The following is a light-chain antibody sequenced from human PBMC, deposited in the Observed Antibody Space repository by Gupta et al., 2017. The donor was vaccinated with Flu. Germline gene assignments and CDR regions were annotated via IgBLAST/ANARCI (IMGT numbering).Light chain of an antibody. CDR3: QQYNAYPWT. V-gene: IGKV1-5*03. CDR2: KTS. J-gene: IGKJ1*01. Sequence: PSTLSASVGDRVTITCRASQNINSWLAWYQQKPGKAPKLVIYKTSTLQSGVPSTFGGSGSETEFTLTISSLQPDDFATYYCQQYNAYPWTFGQGTKVELK. CDR1: QNINSW.